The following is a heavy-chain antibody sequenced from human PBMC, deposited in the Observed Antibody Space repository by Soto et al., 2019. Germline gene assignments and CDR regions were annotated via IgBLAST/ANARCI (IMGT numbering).Heavy chain of an antibody. Sequence: PSETLSLTCTISGGSFSTYYWSWIRQPPGKGLEWVGFVSYSGTTNYNPSLKSRVTISLDTSKNAFSLKLRSASAADTAVYFCARDRGSLNTGDGTLDTWGQGTLVTVSS. J-gene: IGHJ3*02. CDR1: GGSFSTYY. V-gene: IGHV4-59*01. CDR3: ARDRGSLNTGDGTLDT. CDR2: VSYSGTT. D-gene: IGHD4-17*01.